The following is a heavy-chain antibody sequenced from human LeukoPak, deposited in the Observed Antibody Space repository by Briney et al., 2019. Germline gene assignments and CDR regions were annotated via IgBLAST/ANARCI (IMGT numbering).Heavy chain of an antibody. D-gene: IGHD3-10*01. Sequence: KTSETLSLTCAVYGGSFSGYYWSWIRQPPGKGLEWIGEINHSGSTNYNPSLKSRVTISVDTSKNQFSLKLSSVTAADTAVYYCARGSWFGGFDPWGQGTLVTVSS. CDR1: GGSFSGYY. J-gene: IGHJ5*02. V-gene: IGHV4-34*01. CDR2: INHSGST. CDR3: ARGSWFGGFDP.